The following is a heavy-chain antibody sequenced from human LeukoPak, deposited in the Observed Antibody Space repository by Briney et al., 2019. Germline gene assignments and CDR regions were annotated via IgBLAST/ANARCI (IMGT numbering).Heavy chain of an antibody. D-gene: IGHD3-22*01. V-gene: IGHV4-61*02. Sequence: SETLSLTCTASGNSISSGDNYWSWIRQPTGKGLEWIGRIYTSGSTNYNPSLKSRVTISGDTSKNQFSLRLSSVTAADTAVYYCARASYSYDINGWVPFDYWGQGTLVTVSS. CDR3: ARASYSYDINGWVPFDY. CDR2: IYTSGST. CDR1: GNSISSGDNY. J-gene: IGHJ4*02.